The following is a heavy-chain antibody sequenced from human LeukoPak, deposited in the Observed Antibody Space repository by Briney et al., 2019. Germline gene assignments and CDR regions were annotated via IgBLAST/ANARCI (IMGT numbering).Heavy chain of an antibody. D-gene: IGHD6-13*01. CDR3: ASNYSSSWYYFDY. J-gene: IGHJ4*02. V-gene: IGHV4-39*01. CDR2: IYYSGST. Sequence: KASETLSLTCTVSGGSISSSSYYWGWIRQPPGKGLEWIGSIYYSGSTYYNPSLKSRVTISVDTSKNQFSLKLSSVTAADTAVYYCASNYSSSWYYFDYWGQGTLVTVSS. CDR1: GGSISSSSYY.